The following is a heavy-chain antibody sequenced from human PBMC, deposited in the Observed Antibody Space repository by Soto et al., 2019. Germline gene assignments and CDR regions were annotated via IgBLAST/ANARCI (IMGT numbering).Heavy chain of an antibody. Sequence: SEKLPLTYTVSGGITRPNKHYLCWLLLHKGKGLEWIGYIYYSGSTNYTPSLKSRVTISVDTSKNQFSLKLSSVTAADTAVYYCARFLDSSSWYGSYYYGMDVWGQGTTVT. CDR1: GGITRPNKHY. J-gene: IGHJ6*02. V-gene: IGHV4-61*05. CDR3: ARFLDSSSWYGSYYYGMDV. D-gene: IGHD6-13*01. CDR2: IYYSGST.